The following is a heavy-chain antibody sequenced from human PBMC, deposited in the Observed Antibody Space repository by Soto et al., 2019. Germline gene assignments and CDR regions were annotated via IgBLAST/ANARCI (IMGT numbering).Heavy chain of an antibody. CDR1: GYTFTLYY. Sequence: SGKGSRKGFGYTFTLYYINWVRQAKGKRGEWVGWMNPNSGNSGCAQKFQGRVTMTRNTSISTAYMELSSLRSEDTAVYYCAKAGGALYDSRGFYSYYFDYWGLGTLVTVSS. D-gene: IGHD3-22*01. CDR2: MNPNSGNS. V-gene: IGHV1-8*01. J-gene: IGHJ4*02. CDR3: AKAGGALYDSRGFYSYYFDY.